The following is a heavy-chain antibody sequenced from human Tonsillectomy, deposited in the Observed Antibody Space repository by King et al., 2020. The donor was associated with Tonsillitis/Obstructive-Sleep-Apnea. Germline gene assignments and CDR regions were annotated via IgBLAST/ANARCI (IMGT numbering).Heavy chain of an antibody. J-gene: IGHJ3*01. CDR1: GGSFSGYY. D-gene: IGHD2-2*01. V-gene: IGHV4-34*01. Sequence: VQLQQWGAGLLKPSETLSLTCAVYGGSFSGYYWSWIRQPPGKGLEWIGEINHSGSTNYNPSLKSRVPISVDTSKNQFSLKRSSVTAADAAVYYCAGGKSISTTSSYPSHRIAHNAFHLSGHWTMFPV. CDR3: AGGKSISTTSSYPSHRIAHNAFHL. CDR2: INHSGST.